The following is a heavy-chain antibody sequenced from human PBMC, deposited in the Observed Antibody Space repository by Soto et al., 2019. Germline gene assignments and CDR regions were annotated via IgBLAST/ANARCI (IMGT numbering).Heavy chain of an antibody. Sequence: GGSLRLSCAASGFTFSSYAMSWVRQAPGKGLEWVSAISGSGGSTYYADSVKGRFTISRDNSKNTLYLQMNSLRAEDTAVYYCAKDRNSEVVPAANDYWGQGTLVTVSS. CDR3: AKDRNSEVVPAANDY. CDR2: ISGSGGST. J-gene: IGHJ4*02. CDR1: GFTFSSYA. D-gene: IGHD2-2*01. V-gene: IGHV3-23*01.